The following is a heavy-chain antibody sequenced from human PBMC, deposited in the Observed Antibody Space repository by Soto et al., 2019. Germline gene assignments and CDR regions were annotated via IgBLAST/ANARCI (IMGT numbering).Heavy chain of an antibody. CDR1: GFTFSSYG. D-gene: IGHD3-10*02. CDR2: IWYDGSNK. Sequence: QVQLVESGGGVVQPGRSLRLSCAASGFTFSSYGMHWVRQAPGKGLEWVAVIWYDGSNKYYADSVKGRFTISRDNSKNTLYLQMNSLRAEDTAVYYCARDWGPMSPDKFDYWGQGTLVTVSS. J-gene: IGHJ4*02. CDR3: ARDWGPMSPDKFDY. V-gene: IGHV3-33*01.